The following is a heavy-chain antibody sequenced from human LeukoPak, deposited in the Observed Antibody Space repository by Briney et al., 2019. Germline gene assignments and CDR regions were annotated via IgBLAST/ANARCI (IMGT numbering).Heavy chain of an antibody. CDR2: IHQDGSQQ. CDR3: SNGIYCSSY. V-gene: IGHV3-7*01. CDR1: GFTFTHYW. D-gene: IGHD2-15*01. J-gene: IGHJ4*02. Sequence: PGGSLRLSCAASGFTFTHYWMCWIRQAPGKGLEWVANIHQDGSQQYYLDSVEGRFTISRDNAKNSLYLQMDNLRAEDTAVYYCSNGIYCSSYWGRGTLVTVSS.